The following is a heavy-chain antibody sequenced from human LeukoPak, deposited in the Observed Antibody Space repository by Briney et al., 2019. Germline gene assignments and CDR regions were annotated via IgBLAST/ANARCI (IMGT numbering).Heavy chain of an antibody. CDR2: ISAYNGNT. Sequence: ASVKLSCKASGYTFTSYGISWVRQAPGQGLEWMGWISAYNGNTNYAQKLQGRVTMTTDTSTSTAYMELRSLRSDDSAVYYCGRGNLNNWFDPWGQGTLVTVSS. D-gene: IGHD3-9*01. J-gene: IGHJ5*02. CDR1: GYTFTSYG. CDR3: GRGNLNNWFDP. V-gene: IGHV1-18*01.